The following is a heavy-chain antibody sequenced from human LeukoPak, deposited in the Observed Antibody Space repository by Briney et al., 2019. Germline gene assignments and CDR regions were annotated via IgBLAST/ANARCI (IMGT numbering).Heavy chain of an antibody. D-gene: IGHD3-22*01. V-gene: IGHV1-24*01. CDR3: ATNLGDSSGYYNNWFDP. CDR1: GYTLTELS. J-gene: IGHJ5*02. Sequence: ASVKVSCKISGYTLTELSMHWVRQAPGKGLEWMGGFDPEDGETIYAQKFQGRVTMTEDTSTDTAYMELSSLRSEDTAVYYCATNLGDSSGYYNNWFDPWGQGTLVTVSS. CDR2: FDPEDGET.